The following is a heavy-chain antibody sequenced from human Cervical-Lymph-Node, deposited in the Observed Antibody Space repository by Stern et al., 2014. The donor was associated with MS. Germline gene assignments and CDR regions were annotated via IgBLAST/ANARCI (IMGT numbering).Heavy chain of an antibody. V-gene: IGHV3-43*01. CDR3: AKDARYSYGYE. CDR2: ISWDGGRK. CDR1: GFTFDAYT. D-gene: IGHD5-18*01. Sequence: EVQLVESGGGVVQPGGSLRLSCAASGFTFDAYTMHWVRQAPGKGLEWVSLISWDGGRKYYAYYVKGRFTISRDNSKNSLYLQMNSLRTEDTALYYCAKDARYSYGYEWGQGTLVTVSS. J-gene: IGHJ4*02.